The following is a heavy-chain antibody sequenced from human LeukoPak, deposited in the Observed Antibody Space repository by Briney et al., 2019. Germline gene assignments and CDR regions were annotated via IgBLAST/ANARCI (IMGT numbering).Heavy chain of an antibody. CDR2: IKDDGNMK. CDR3: ARDERGGYYVD. D-gene: IGHD3-22*01. J-gene: IGHJ4*02. CDR1: GFIFSSYW. V-gene: IGHV3-7*01. Sequence: GGSLRLSCAASGFIFSSYWMSWVRQAPGRGLEWVANIKDDGNMKQYADSVRGRFTISRDNTKSSLYLQMSSLRAEDSAVYYCARDERGGYYVDWGQGTLVTVSS.